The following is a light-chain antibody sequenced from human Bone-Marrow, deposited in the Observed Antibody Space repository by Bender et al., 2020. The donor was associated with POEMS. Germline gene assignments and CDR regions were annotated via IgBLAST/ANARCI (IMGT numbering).Light chain of an antibody. Sequence: QSVLTQPPSASGTPGQRVTISFFGSSSNIGTNPVNWYQQPPGTAPKLPLYINNQRPSGVPNRFSGSTSGTSASLAISGLPSEDEADYYCAAWEDSLNGWVFGGGTKLTVL. CDR2: INN. V-gene: IGLV1-44*01. CDR1: SSNIGTNP. CDR3: AAWEDSLNGWV. J-gene: IGLJ3*02.